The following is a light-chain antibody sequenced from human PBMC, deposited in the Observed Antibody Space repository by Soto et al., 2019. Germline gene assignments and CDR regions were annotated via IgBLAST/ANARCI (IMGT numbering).Light chain of an antibody. CDR2: SAS. V-gene: IGKV3-11*01. CDR1: QTVSSY. CDR3: QQRDSWPLT. Sequence: EIVLTQSPAILSLSPGERATLSCRTNQTVSSYLAWYQHKSGQAPRLLIYSASKRATGIPARFSCSGSGTDFTLTISSLDPEDFAFYYCQQRDSWPLTFGGGTKV. J-gene: IGKJ4*01.